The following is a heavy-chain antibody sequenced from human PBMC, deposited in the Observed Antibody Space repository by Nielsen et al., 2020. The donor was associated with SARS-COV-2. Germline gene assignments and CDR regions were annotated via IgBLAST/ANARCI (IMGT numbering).Heavy chain of an antibody. CDR3: ARHGAIAVSGHFDS. J-gene: IGHJ4*02. CDR2: VYPGDSDT. Sequence: VESLNISCQGSVYNFNNFWIGWGRQMPGKGLEWMGIVYPGDSDTRYNPSFEGQVTISADKSINIAYLQWSSLRASDTAMYYCARHGAIAVSGHFDSWGQGTLVTVSS. D-gene: IGHD6-19*01. V-gene: IGHV5-51*01. CDR1: VYNFNNFW.